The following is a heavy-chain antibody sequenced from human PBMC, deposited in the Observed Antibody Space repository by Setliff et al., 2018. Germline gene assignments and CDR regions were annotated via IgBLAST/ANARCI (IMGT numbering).Heavy chain of an antibody. CDR2: IYTSGST. J-gene: IGHJ6*02. CDR3: VRDGGELRSDILTGYQAYYYYYGMDV. D-gene: IGHD3-9*01. V-gene: IGHV4-61*02. Sequence: SETLSLTCTVSGGSISSGSYYWSWIRQPAGKGLEWIGRIYTSGSTNYNPSLKSRVTISVDTSKNQFSLKLSSVTAADTAVYYCVRDGGELRSDILTGYQAYYYYYGMDVWGQGTTVTVSS. CDR1: GGSISSGSYY.